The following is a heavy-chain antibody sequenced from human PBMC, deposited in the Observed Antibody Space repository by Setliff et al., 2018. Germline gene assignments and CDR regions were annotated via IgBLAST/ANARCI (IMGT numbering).Heavy chain of an antibody. CDR1: GFIFDDYA. CDR3: ARAKGNDYSMDV. V-gene: IGHV3-33*08. CDR2: IWYDGTNK. J-gene: IGHJ6*03. Sequence: GGSLRLSCAASGFIFDDYAMHWVRQAPGKGLEWVAIIWYDGTNKYYADSVKGRFTISRDNAKNTLYLQMNSLRADDTAVYYCARAKGNDYSMDVWGKGTTVTVSS.